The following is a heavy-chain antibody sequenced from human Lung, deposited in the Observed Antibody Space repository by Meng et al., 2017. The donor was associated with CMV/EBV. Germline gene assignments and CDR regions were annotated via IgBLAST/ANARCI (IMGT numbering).Heavy chain of an antibody. J-gene: IGHJ6*02. D-gene: IGHD3-3*01. Sequence: ASXXVSXKASGYTFTSYDINWVRQATGQGLEWMGWMNPNSGNTGYAQKFQGRVTITRNTSISTAYMELSSLRSEDTAVYYCASGKTYYDFWSGYLTENGMDVWXQGXTVTVTS. CDR2: MNPNSGNT. CDR1: GYTFTSYD. V-gene: IGHV1-8*03. CDR3: ASGKTYYDFWSGYLTENGMDV.